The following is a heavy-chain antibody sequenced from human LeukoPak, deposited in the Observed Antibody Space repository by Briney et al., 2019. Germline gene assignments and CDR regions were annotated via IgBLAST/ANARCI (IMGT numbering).Heavy chain of an antibody. CDR2: IIPIFGTA. J-gene: IGHJ3*02. Sequence: GASVKVSCKASGGTFSSYAISWVRQAPGQGLEWMGGIIPIFGTANYAQKFQGRVTIAADESTSTAYMELSSLRSEDTAVYYCARSYYDRRAFDIRGQGTMVTVSS. CDR1: GGTFSSYA. D-gene: IGHD3-22*01. CDR3: ARSYYDRRAFDI. V-gene: IGHV1-69*13.